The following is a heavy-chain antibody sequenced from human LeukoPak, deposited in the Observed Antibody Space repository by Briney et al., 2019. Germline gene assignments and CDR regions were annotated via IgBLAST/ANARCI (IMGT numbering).Heavy chain of an antibody. V-gene: IGHV3-23*01. CDR3: VQLGQWMVYYAFHL. Sequence: GGALRLSCAASGFTFSTYAMRWGRQAPGKGLEVVSGIINGGDSKYYADSMKGRFTISRDNSKNTLYLQMNSLRAEDTDVYYCVQLGQWMVYYAFHLWGQGTMVTVSS. D-gene: IGHD6-19*01. J-gene: IGHJ3*01. CDR2: IINGGDSK. CDR1: GFTFSTYA.